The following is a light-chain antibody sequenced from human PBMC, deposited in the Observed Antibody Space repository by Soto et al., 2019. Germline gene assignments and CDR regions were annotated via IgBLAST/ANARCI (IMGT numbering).Light chain of an antibody. CDR1: QGSSNG. J-gene: IGKJ5*01. Sequence: DIQMTQSPSSVSASVGARVTITCRASQGSSNGLVWDQQKAGKAPNLLIYDASSLHSGVPSRFSGSGSGTDSTLTSSSLQPDDFAPYDCKQANTFPITFGQGPRLEIE. V-gene: IGKV1-12*01. CDR3: KQANTFPIT. CDR2: DAS.